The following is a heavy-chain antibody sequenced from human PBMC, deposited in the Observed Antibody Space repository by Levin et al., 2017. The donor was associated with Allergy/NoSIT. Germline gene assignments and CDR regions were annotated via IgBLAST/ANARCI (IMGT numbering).Heavy chain of an antibody. CDR1: GGSISTTTSH. V-gene: IGHV4-39*01. J-gene: IGHJ3*02. CDR2: IYYTGST. CDR3: AKKPGAFEI. Sequence: SETLSLTCTVSGGSISTTTSHWGWLRQPPGKGPEWIGTIYYTGSTYYNPSLESRVTISVDTSKNQFSLKLTSVTATDTATYYCAKKPGAFEIWGQGALVTVSS.